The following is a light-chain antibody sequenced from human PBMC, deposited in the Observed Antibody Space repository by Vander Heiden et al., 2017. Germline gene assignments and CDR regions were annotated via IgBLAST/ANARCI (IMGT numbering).Light chain of an antibody. CDR1: SSDVGSYNL. J-gene: IGLJ3*02. Sequence: QSALTQPASVSGSPGQSITISPTGTSSDVGSYNLVSWYQHHPGKAPKLMIYEVSERPSGVSNRFSGSKSGNTASLTISGLQAEDEADYYCCSYAGSSTYWVFGGGTKLTVL. CDR3: CSYAGSSTYWV. CDR2: EVS. V-gene: IGLV2-23*02.